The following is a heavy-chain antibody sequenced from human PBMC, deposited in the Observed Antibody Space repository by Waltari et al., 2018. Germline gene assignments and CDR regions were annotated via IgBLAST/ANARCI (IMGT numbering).Heavy chain of an antibody. Sequence: EVQLVESGGGLVQPGGSLRLSCAASGFTFSSYWTGWVRQAPGQGLEWVASINEDGSEKKYVDSVKGRFTISRDNAKNSLYLQMNSLRVEDTAFYFCARGAWGLDYWGQGTLVTVSS. V-gene: IGHV3-7*01. CDR1: GFTFSSYW. CDR2: INEDGSEK. CDR3: ARGAWGLDY. J-gene: IGHJ4*02. D-gene: IGHD7-27*01.